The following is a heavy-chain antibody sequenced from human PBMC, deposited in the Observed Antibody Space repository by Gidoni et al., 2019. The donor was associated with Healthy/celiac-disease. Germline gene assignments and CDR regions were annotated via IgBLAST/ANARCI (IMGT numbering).Heavy chain of an antibody. CDR2: INPSGGST. CDR3: ARDLLFGGDPEDYYGMDV. J-gene: IGHJ6*02. D-gene: IGHD3-10*02. V-gene: IGHV1-46*01. Sequence: QVQLVQSGAEVKKPGASVKVSCKASGYTFTSYSMHWVRQAPGQGLEWMGIINPSGGSTSYAQKFQGRVTMTRDTSTSTVYMELSSLRSEDTAVYYCARDLLFGGDPEDYYGMDVWGQGTTVTVSS. CDR1: GYTFTSYS.